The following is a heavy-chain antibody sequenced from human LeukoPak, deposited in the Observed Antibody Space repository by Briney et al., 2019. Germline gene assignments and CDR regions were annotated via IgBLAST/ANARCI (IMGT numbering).Heavy chain of an antibody. CDR1: GDSVSSNSAA. D-gene: IGHD4-17*01. J-gene: IGHJ3*02. CDR3: ARVFRDYGDYTRPDAFDI. V-gene: IGHV6-1*01. Sequence: SQTLSLTCAISGDSVSSNSAAWNWIRQSPSRGLEWLGRTYYRSKWYNDYAVSVKSRITINPDTSKNQFSLQLNSVTPEDTAVYYCARVFRDYGDYTRPDAFDIWGQGTMVTVSS. CDR2: TYYRSKWYN.